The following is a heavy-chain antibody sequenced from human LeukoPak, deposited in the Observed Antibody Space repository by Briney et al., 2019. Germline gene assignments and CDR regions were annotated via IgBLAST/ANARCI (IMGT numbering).Heavy chain of an antibody. D-gene: IGHD5-18*01. Sequence: ASVKVSCKASGYTFTSYDINWVRQATGQGLEWMGLMNPNSGNTGYAQKFQGRVTMTRNTSISTAYMELSSLRSEATAVYYCASRVYSYGYLGFDPWGLGTLVTVSS. CDR3: ASRVYSYGYLGFDP. J-gene: IGHJ5*02. CDR1: GYTFTSYD. CDR2: MNPNSGNT. V-gene: IGHV1-8*01.